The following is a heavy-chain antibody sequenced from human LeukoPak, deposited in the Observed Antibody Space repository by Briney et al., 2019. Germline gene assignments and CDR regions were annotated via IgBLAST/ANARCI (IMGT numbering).Heavy chain of an antibody. D-gene: IGHD3-3*01. J-gene: IGHJ5*02. V-gene: IGHV1-8*01. CDR2: MNPNSGNT. CDR3: ARQDFSIFGVVNNWFDP. Sequence: GASVKVSCKASGYTFTSYDINWVRQATGQGLEWMGWMNPNSGNTGYAQKFQGRVTMTRNTSISTAYMELSSLRSEDTAVYYCARQDFSIFGVVNNWFDPWGQGTLVTVSS. CDR1: GYTFTSYD.